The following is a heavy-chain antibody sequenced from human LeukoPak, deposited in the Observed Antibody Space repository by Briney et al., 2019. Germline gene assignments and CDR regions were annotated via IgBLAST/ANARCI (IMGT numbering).Heavy chain of an antibody. CDR1: GYTFTSYG. D-gene: IGHD2-8*01. Sequence: ASVEVSCKASGYTFTSYGISWVRQAPGQGLEWMGWISAYNGNTNYAQKLQGRVTMTTDTSTSTAYMELRSLRSDDTAVYYCARDIVLMVYRVSYYMDVWGKGTTVTVSS. V-gene: IGHV1-18*01. CDR3: ARDIVLMVYRVSYYMDV. CDR2: ISAYNGNT. J-gene: IGHJ6*03.